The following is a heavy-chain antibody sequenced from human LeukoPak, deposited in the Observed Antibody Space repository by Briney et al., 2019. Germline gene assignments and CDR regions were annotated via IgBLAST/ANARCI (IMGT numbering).Heavy chain of an antibody. D-gene: IGHD6-13*01. J-gene: IGHJ4*02. Sequence: WETLSLTCTVSGGSISSYYWSWIRQPPGKGLEWIGYIYYSGSTNYNPSLKSRFTISIDTSKNQFSLKLRSVTAADTAVYYCARADSSSWWDWGQGTLVTVSS. CDR1: GGSISSYY. CDR3: ARADSSSWWD. V-gene: IGHV4-59*01. CDR2: IYYSGST.